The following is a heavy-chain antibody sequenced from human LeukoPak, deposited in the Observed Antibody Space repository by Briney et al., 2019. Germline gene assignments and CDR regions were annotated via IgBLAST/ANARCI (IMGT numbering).Heavy chain of an antibody. CDR2: ISGSGGST. D-gene: IGHD1-26*01. J-gene: IGHJ4*02. Sequence: GGSLRLSCAASGFTFSSYAMSWVRQAPGKGLEWVSAISGSGGSTYYADSVKGRFTISRDNSKDTLYLQMNSLRAEDTAVYYCAKLPVGATQFDCWGQGTLVTVSS. CDR3: AKLPVGATQFDC. V-gene: IGHV3-23*01. CDR1: GFTFSSYA.